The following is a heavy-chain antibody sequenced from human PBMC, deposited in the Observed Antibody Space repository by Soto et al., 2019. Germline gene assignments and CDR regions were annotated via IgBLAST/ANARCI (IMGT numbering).Heavy chain of an antibody. Sequence: GGPLRLSGAASGFTLSNFGMSWVRQSPGKGLEWVSGFLRSDYITDYADAVKGRFIISRDNSKNTLFLYMNSLRAEDTAVYFCAKDMHPNYCYDTRGPVACCDNWGLGTLVTVSS. V-gene: IGHV3-23*01. CDR3: AKDMHPNYCYDTRGPVACCDN. J-gene: IGHJ4*02. D-gene: IGHD3-22*01. CDR2: FLRSDYIT. CDR1: GFTLSNFG.